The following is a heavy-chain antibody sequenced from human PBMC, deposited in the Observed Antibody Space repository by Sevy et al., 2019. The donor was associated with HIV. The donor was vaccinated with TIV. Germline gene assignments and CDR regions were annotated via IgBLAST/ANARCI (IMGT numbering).Heavy chain of an antibody. CDR3: AINPAVGSYYYMDV. Sequence: GGSLRLSCAASGFMFSSYAMSWVRQAPGKGLEWVSSVSGSGASTYYADSVKGRFTISRDNSKNTLYLQMSSLRVEDTAVYYCAINPAVGSYYYMDVWGKGTTVTVSS. J-gene: IGHJ6*03. D-gene: IGHD1-26*01. V-gene: IGHV3-23*01. CDR1: GFMFSSYA. CDR2: VSGSGAST.